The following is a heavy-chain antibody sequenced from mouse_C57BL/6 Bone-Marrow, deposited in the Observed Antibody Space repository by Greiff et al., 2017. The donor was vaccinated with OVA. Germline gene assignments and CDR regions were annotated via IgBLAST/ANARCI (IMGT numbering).Heavy chain of an antibody. CDR1: GYTFTSYW. J-gene: IGHJ2*01. Sequence: VQLQQPGAELVKPGASVKMSCKASGYTFTSYWITWVKQRPGQGLEWIGDIYPGSGSTNYNEKFKSKATLTVDTSSSTAYMQLSSLTSEDSAVYYCARVPYYYGSSGDCWGQGTTLTVSS. V-gene: IGHV1-55*01. CDR2: IYPGSGST. CDR3: ARVPYYYGSSGDC. D-gene: IGHD1-1*01.